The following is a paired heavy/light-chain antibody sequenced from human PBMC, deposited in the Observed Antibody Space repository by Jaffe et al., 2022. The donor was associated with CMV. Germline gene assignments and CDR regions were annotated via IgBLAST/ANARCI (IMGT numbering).Light chain of an antibody. CDR2: GAS. CDR3: QQYNKKNS. CDR1: QSVDAN. J-gene: IGKJ2*03. V-gene: IGKV3-15*01. Sequence: EILMTQSPATLSVSPGERATLSCRASQSVDANLAWYQQKPGQAPRLLIFGASTRATGIPDRFSGSGSGTEFTLTISSLQPEDFAVYYCQQYNKKNSFGQGTKLEIK.
Heavy chain of an antibody. J-gene: IGHJ4*02. V-gene: IGHV3-30*03. CDR2: ISSGGGYT. Sequence: QVQLVESGGGVVQPGRSLTLSCAASGFTFNYYGMHWVRQAPGKGLEWVAIISSGGGYTYFAESVRGRFTISRDNAEKTLFLQMNSLRAEDTGVYYCAREWGSGSYFDYWGRGTLVTVSS. CDR3: AREWGSGSYFDY. CDR1: GFTFNYYG. D-gene: IGHD1-26*01.